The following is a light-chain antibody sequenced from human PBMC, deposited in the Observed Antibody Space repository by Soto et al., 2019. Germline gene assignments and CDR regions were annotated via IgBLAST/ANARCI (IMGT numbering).Light chain of an antibody. CDR2: DAS. V-gene: IGKV1-5*01. CDR1: QSISSW. CDR3: QQYNSYPWT. J-gene: IGKJ1*01. Sequence: DIQRTQSPSTLSASVGDTVTITCRASQSISSWLAWYQQKPGKAPKLLIYDASSLESGVPSRFSGSGSGTEFTLTITSLQPDDFATYYCQQYNSYPWTFGQGTKVDIK.